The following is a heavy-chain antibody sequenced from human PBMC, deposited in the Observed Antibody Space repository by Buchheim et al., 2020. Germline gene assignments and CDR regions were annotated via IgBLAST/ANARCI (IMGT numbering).Heavy chain of an antibody. J-gene: IGHJ4*02. D-gene: IGHD5-18*01. CDR2: INSGGGST. CDR3: GRAYSYGSFDY. V-gene: IGHV1-46*03. Sequence: QVQLVQSGAEVRKPGASVKVSCKASGYTFTNYYIHWVRQAPGQGLEWMGIINSGGGSTTYAQKFQGRVTLTRDTSTSPVYMELSSLRSEDTAVYYCGRAYSYGSFDYWGQGTL. CDR1: GYTFTNYY.